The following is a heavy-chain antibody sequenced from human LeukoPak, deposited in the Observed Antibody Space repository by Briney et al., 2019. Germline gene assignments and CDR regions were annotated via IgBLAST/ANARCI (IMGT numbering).Heavy chain of an antibody. D-gene: IGHD6-13*01. Sequence: GSLRLSCAASGFTFSSYGMHWVRQAPGKGLEWVAVIWYDGSNKYYADSVKGRFTISRDDAKNTLYLQMSSLSVDDTAIYYCTRGSPGYSSSWLDFWGQGILVTVSS. V-gene: IGHV3-33*03. J-gene: IGHJ4*02. CDR1: GFTFSSYG. CDR2: IWYDGSNK. CDR3: TRGSPGYSSSWLDF.